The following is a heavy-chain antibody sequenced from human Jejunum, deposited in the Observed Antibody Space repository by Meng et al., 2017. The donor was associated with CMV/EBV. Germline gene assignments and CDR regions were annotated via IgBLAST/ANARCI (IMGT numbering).Heavy chain of an antibody. D-gene: IGHD2-21*02. Sequence: ASGFTFSINGMQWVRQAPGKGLEWVAVIWYDGSNKFYADSVKGRFTISRDNSKNTLYLQMNSLRAEDTAIYYCAKTGDGFTFDYWGQGTVVTVSS. V-gene: IGHV3-33*06. CDR1: GFTFSING. CDR3: AKTGDGFTFDY. CDR2: IWYDGSNK. J-gene: IGHJ4*02.